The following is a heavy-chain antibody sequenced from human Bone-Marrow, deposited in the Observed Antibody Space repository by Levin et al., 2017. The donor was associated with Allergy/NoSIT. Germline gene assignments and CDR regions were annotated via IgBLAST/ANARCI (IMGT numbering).Heavy chain of an antibody. J-gene: IGHJ4*02. CDR3: ATGGGWELIRAWFEN. V-gene: IGHV3-23*01. D-gene: IGHD1-7*01. CDR2: ISLGGETT. CDR1: GFTFTTVA. Sequence: ETLSLTCAASGFTFTTVAMNWVRQAPGKGLEWVSAISLGGETTYYADSVRGRFTMTRDNSRKTVYLQMNGLRAEDTAVYYCATGGGWELIRAWFENWGQGSLVTVSS.